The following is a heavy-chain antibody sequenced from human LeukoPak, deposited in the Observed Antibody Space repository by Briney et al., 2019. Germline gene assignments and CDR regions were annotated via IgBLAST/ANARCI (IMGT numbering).Heavy chain of an antibody. Sequence: SETLSLTCTVSGGSISSYYWSWIRQPPGEGLEWIGYIYYSGSTNYNPSLKSRVTISVDKSKNQFSLKLSSVTAADTAVYYCARVNDILTGYYKAAFDIWGQGTMVTVSS. J-gene: IGHJ3*02. D-gene: IGHD3-9*01. CDR1: GGSISSYY. CDR2: IYYSGST. V-gene: IGHV4-59*12. CDR3: ARVNDILTGYYKAAFDI.